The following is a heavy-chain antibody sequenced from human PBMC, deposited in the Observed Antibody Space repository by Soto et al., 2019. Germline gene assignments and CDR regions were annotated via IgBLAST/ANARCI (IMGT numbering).Heavy chain of an antibody. CDR2: IKSKSAGGTT. Sequence: EVPLVESGGGLVKPGGSLRLSCAASGFIFTDAWMNWVRQAPGKGLEWVGRIKSKSAGGTTEYAAPVKGRFIISRDDSKNMLYLQMNSLKIDDTAVYYCTTGWSSTDYWGQGTLVTVSS. V-gene: IGHV3-15*01. J-gene: IGHJ4*02. CDR1: GFIFTDAW. CDR3: TTGWSSTDY. D-gene: IGHD6-13*01.